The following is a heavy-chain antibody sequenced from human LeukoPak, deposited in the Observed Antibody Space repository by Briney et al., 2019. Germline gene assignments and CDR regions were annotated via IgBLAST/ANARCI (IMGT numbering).Heavy chain of an antibody. D-gene: IGHD2/OR15-2a*01. V-gene: IGHV4-31*03. Sequence: PSQTLSLTCTVSGGSISSGDYYWNWIRQHPEKSLEWIGYIFYSGSAYYNPSLKSRVTISVDTSKNQFSLKLSSVTAADTAVYYCARGSTLNRGFDYWGQGTLVTVSS. CDR1: GGSISSGDYY. CDR2: IFYSGSA. J-gene: IGHJ4*02. CDR3: ARGSTLNRGFDY.